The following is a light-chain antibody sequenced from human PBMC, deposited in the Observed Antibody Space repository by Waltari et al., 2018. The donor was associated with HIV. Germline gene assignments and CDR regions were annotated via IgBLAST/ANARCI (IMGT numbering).Light chain of an antibody. CDR1: SGHSTIA. Sequence: QIVLPQSPSASASLRASVKLSCPRISGHSTIAIAWLQRQPEKAPRFLMKLTSGGSQKKGDGIPVRCSGSSSGAELYLTISSLQSEDEADYYCQTWGMGIKVFGGGTKLTVL. CDR3: QTWGMGIKV. V-gene: IGLV4-69*01. CDR2: LTSGGSQ. J-gene: IGLJ2*01.